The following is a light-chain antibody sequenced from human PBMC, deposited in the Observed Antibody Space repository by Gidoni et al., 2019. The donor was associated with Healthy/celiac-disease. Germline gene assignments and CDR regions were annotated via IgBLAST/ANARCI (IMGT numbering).Light chain of an antibody. V-gene: IGLV3-1*01. J-gene: IGLJ2*01. CDR2: QDS. CDR1: KLGDKY. CDR3: QAWDSSTVV. Sequence: SYELTQQPSVSVSPGQTASITCSGAKLGDKYACWYQQKPGQSPVLVIYQDSKRPSGIPERFSGSNSGNTATLTIIWTQAMDEADYYCQAWDSSTVVFGGGTKLTVL.